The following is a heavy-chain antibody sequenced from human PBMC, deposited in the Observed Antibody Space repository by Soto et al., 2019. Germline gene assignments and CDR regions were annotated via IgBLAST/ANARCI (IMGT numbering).Heavy chain of an antibody. J-gene: IGHJ6*02. CDR3: ARAGGGFLEWLLSDGMDV. Sequence: GASVKVSCKASGYTFTSYDINWLRQSTGQGLEWMGWMNPNSGNTGYAQKFQGRVTMTRNTSISTAYMELSSLRSEDTAVYYCARAGGGFLEWLLSDGMDVWGQGTTVTVSS. CDR1: GYTFTSYD. CDR2: MNPNSGNT. D-gene: IGHD3-3*01. V-gene: IGHV1-8*01.